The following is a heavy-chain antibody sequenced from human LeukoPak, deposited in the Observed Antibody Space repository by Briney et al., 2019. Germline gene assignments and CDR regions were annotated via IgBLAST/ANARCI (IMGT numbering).Heavy chain of an antibody. CDR3: AGTMNYYYYMDV. CDR1: GYTLTELS. CDR2: FDPEDGGT. D-gene: IGHD5-24*01. Sequence: GASVKVSCKVSGYTLTELSMHWVRQAPGKGLEWMGGFDPEDGGTIYAQKFQGRVTMTEDTSTDTAYMELSSLRSGDTAVYYCAGTMNYYYYMDVWGKGTTVTVSS. V-gene: IGHV1-24*01. J-gene: IGHJ6*03.